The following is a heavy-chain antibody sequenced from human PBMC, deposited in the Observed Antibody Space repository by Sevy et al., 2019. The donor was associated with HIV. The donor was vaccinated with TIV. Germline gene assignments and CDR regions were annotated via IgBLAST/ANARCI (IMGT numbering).Heavy chain of an antibody. CDR3: ARGGDGVVPSPIMGLGPWTKYWYFDL. Sequence: SETLSLTCAVSGGSFSGYSWDWIRRPPGKGLEWIGEVNHSGSTNYNPSLKSRVTISVDTSKNQFSLKLNFVTAADTAGYYCARGGDGVVPSPIMGLGPWTKYWYFDLWGRGTLVTVSS. J-gene: IGHJ2*01. CDR2: VNHSGST. CDR1: GGSFSGYS. D-gene: IGHD3-3*01. V-gene: IGHV4-34*01.